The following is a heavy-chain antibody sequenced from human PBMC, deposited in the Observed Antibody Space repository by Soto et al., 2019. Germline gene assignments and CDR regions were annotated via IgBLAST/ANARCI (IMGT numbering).Heavy chain of an antibody. CDR2: ISYDGSNK. J-gene: IGHJ5*02. Sequence: PGGSLRLSCAASGFTFSSYAMHWVRQAPGKGLEWVAVISYDGSNKYYADSVKGRFTISRDNSKNTLYLQMNSLRAEDTAVYYCARGDNWTWGQGTLVTVSS. D-gene: IGHD1-20*01. CDR1: GFTFSSYA. V-gene: IGHV3-30-3*01. CDR3: ARGDNWT.